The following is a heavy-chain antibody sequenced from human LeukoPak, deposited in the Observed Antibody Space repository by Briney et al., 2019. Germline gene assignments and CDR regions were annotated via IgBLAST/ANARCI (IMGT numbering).Heavy chain of an antibody. D-gene: IGHD1-26*01. CDR2: IYPGDSDT. J-gene: IGHJ4*02. V-gene: IGHV5-51*01. CDR1: GFIFNDFW. CDR3: VRRPYSGSYSY. Sequence: GGSLRLSCTASGFIFNDFWMSWVRQAPGEGLEWMGIIYPGDSDTRYSPSFQGQVTISADKSISTAYLQWSSLKASDTAMYYCVRRPYSGSYSYWGQGTLVTVSS.